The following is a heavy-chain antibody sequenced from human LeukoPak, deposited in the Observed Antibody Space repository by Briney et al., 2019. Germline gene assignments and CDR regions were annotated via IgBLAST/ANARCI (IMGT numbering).Heavy chain of an antibody. D-gene: IGHD5-18*01. CDR3: ARVESGYSYGPHAYGMDV. CDR2: IYSGCTT. CDR1: GFTVSSNY. Sequence: GGSLRLSCAASGFTVSSNYMSWVRQAPGKGLEWVSVIYSGCTTFYADSVKGRFTISSDNSKDTLYLQMNSLTAADTAVYYCARVESGYSYGPHAYGMDVWGQGTTVTVSS. J-gene: IGHJ6*02. V-gene: IGHV3-53*01.